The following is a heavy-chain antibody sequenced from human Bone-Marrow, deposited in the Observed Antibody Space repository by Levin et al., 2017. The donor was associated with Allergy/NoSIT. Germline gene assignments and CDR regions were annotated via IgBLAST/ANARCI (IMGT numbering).Heavy chain of an antibody. Sequence: HGESLKISCKTSGFSFTSYWIGWVRQTPGKGLEWMGNIYPGDSETRYSPSFQGQVTISADKSINTAYLQWSSLKASDSAMYYCVKKGWILNYMDVWGNGTAVTVSS. V-gene: IGHV5-51*01. CDR2: IYPGDSET. CDR3: VKKGWILNYMDV. D-gene: IGHD5-12*01. J-gene: IGHJ6*03. CDR1: GFSFTSYW.